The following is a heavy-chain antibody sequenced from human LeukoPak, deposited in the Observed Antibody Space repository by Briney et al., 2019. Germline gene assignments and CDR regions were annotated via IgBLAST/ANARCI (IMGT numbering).Heavy chain of an antibody. CDR3: AKDMVRGVITVFDY. V-gene: IGHV3-30*02. Sequence: GGSLRLSCAASGFTFSSYGMHWVRQAPGKGLEWVAFIRYDGSNKYYADSVKGRSTISRDNSKNTLYLQMNSLRAEDTAVYYCAKDMVRGVITVFDYWGQGTLVTVSS. CDR2: IRYDGSNK. CDR1: GFTFSSYG. J-gene: IGHJ4*02. D-gene: IGHD3-10*01.